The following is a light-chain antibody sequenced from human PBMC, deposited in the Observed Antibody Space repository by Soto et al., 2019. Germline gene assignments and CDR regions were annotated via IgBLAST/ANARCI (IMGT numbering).Light chain of an antibody. CDR2: EVS. V-gene: IGLV2-23*02. CDR1: NSDVGSYNL. Sequence: QSVMTQPASVSGSPGQSITISCTGTNSDVGSYNLVSWYQQHPGKAPKVMIYEVSNRPSGVPNRFSGSKSGNTASLTISGLQAEDEADYYCCSYAGSSTYVFRTGTKVTVL. J-gene: IGLJ1*01. CDR3: CSYAGSSTYV.